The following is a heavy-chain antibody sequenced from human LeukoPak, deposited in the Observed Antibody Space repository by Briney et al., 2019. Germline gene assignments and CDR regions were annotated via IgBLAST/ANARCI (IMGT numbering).Heavy chain of an antibody. CDR3: ARGSVVVVAANYWYFDL. CDR2: INPNSGGT. V-gene: IGHV1-2*02. Sequence: ASVKVSCKASGYTFTGYYMHWVRQPPGQGLEWMGWINPNSGGTNYAQKFQGRVTMTRDTSISTAYMELSRLRSDDTAVYYCARGSVVVVAANYWYFDLWGRGTLVTVSS. D-gene: IGHD2-15*01. CDR1: GYTFTGYY. J-gene: IGHJ2*01.